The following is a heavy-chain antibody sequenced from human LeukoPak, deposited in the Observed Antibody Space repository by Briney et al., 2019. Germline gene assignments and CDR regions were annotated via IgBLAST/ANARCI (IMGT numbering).Heavy chain of an antibody. V-gene: IGHV3-9*01. Sequence: PGGSLRLSCAASGFSFDDYALHWVRQAPGKGLEWVSGISWNSGSIGYADSVKRRFTISRDNAKNSLYLQMSSLRAEDTALYYCAKGDSSGFYPPSDYWGQGTLVTVSS. J-gene: IGHJ4*02. CDR1: GFSFDDYA. CDR2: ISWNSGSI. D-gene: IGHD3-22*01. CDR3: AKGDSSGFYPPSDY.